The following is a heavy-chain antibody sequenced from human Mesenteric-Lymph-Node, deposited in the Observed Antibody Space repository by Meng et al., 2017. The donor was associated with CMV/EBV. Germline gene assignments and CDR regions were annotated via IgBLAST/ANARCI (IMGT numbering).Heavy chain of an antibody. CDR3: AMTAYYYDSSGYADYYFDY. CDR1: SISRSNW. V-gene: IGHV4-4*02. D-gene: IGHD3-22*01. J-gene: IGHJ4*02. CDR2: IYHSGST. Sequence: SISRSNWWSWVCQPPGKGLEWIGEIYHSGSTNYDPSLKSRVTISVDKSKNQFSLKLSSVTAADTAVYYCAMTAYYYDSSGYADYYFDYWGQGTLVTVSS.